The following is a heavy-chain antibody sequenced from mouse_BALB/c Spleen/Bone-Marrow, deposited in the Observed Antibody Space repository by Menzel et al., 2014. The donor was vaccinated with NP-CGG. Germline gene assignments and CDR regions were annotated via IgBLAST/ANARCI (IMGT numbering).Heavy chain of an antibody. D-gene: IGHD4-1*01. Sequence: VQLQQSGGDLVKPGGSLKLSCAASGFTFSTYGMPWVRQTPNKRLEWVATISSGGGYTYYLDSVKGRVTISRDNAKNTQYLQMSSLKSEDTAMYYCTRQGNWDLYAMYYWGQGTSVTVSS. V-gene: IGHV5-6*01. J-gene: IGHJ4*01. CDR2: ISSGGGYT. CDR1: GFTFSTYG. CDR3: TRQGNWDLYAMYY.